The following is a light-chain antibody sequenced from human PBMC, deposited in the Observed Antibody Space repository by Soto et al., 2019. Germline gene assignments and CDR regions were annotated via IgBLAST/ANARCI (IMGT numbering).Light chain of an antibody. CDR3: QQLYIYPFT. CDR2: GAS. CDR1: QAISGY. J-gene: IGKJ3*01. V-gene: IGKV1-9*01. Sequence: DIQLTQSPSFLSASVGDRVTITCRASQAISGYLAWFQQKPGQAPKLLIYGASTLQSGVPSRFSGSGSQTEFALTISSLQPEDFATYSCQQLYIYPFTFGPGTKVDFK.